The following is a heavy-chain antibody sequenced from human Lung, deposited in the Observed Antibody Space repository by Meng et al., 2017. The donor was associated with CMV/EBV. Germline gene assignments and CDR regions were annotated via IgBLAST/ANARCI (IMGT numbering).Heavy chain of an antibody. Sequence: SXTLSLXCTVSGGSISSYYWSWIRQPPGKGLEWIGYIYYSGSTNYNPSLKSRVTISVDTSKNQFPLKLSSVTAADTAVYYCASGKYYYGSGSYYNYYYYGMDVWGQGTTVTVSS. V-gene: IGHV4-59*01. D-gene: IGHD3-10*01. CDR3: ASGKYYYGSGSYYNYYYYGMDV. CDR1: GGSISSYY. J-gene: IGHJ6*02. CDR2: IYYSGST.